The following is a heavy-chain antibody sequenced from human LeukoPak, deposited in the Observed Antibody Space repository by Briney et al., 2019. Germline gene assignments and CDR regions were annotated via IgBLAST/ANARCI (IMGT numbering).Heavy chain of an antibody. CDR2: ISSSSSYI. D-gene: IGHD6-13*01. CDR3: ARGGSSSWYEYSNNWFDP. Sequence: PGGSLRLSCAASGFTFSSYSMNWVRQAPGKGLEWVSSISSSSSYIYYADSVKGRFTISRDNAKTSLYLQMNSLRAEDTAVYCCARGGSSSWYEYSNNWFDPWGQGTLVTVSS. J-gene: IGHJ5*02. CDR1: GFTFSSYS. V-gene: IGHV3-21*01.